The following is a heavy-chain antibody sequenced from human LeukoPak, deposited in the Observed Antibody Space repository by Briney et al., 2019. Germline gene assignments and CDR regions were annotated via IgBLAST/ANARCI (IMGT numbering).Heavy chain of an antibody. CDR3: ARDRADWNFDL. CDR1: GFTFSNYA. V-gene: IGHV3-23*01. Sequence: GGSLILSCAASGFTFSNYAMSWVRQAPGKGLDWVSAITYSGFNIKYADSVKGRFTISRDNSKNTLYLQMNSLRAEDTAVYYCARDRADWNFDLWGRGTLVTVSS. D-gene: IGHD6-25*01. CDR2: ITYSGFNI. J-gene: IGHJ2*01.